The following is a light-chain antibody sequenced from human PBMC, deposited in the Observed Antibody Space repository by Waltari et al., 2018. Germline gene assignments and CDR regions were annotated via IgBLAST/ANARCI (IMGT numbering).Light chain of an antibody. CDR1: QSLLHSDGETY. J-gene: IGKJ4*01. Sequence: DIVMTQTPVSLSVTPGQPASISCKSSQSLLHSDGETYLYWYRQKAGQSPQLLMYEVSSRFSGVAHRFSGSGSGTDFTLKISRVEADDVGIYYCMQGIHLPLTFGGGTKVEIK. CDR2: EVS. CDR3: MQGIHLPLT. V-gene: IGKV2-29*02.